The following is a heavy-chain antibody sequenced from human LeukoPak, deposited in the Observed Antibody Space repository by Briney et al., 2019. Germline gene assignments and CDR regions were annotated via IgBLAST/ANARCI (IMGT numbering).Heavy chain of an antibody. J-gene: IGHJ4*02. CDR2: IYPGDSDT. Sequence: GESLKISCKGSGYSFTSYWIGWVRQMPGKGLEWMGIIYPGDSDTRYSPSFQGQVTISADKSISTAYLQWSSLKASDTAMYYCARPRLSRNIAAAKSAEGTTVYYFDYWGQGTLVTVSS. V-gene: IGHV5-51*01. CDR3: ARPRLSRNIAAAKSAEGTTVYYFDY. CDR1: GYSFTSYW. D-gene: IGHD6-13*01.